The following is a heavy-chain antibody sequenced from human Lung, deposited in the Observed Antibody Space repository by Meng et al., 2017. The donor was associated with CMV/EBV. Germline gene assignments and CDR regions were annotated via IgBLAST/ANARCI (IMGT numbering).Heavy chain of an antibody. CDR2: ISAYNGNT. V-gene: IGHV1-18*01. CDR1: GYTFTSYG. Sequence: AXXVSCKASGYTFTSYGISWVRQAPGQGLEGMGWISAYNGNTNYAQKLQGRVTMTTDTYTSTAYMELRRLRSDGTAVYECARDGLGPTDYWGQGTLVTVSS. D-gene: IGHD1-26*01. J-gene: IGHJ4*02. CDR3: ARDGLGPTDY.